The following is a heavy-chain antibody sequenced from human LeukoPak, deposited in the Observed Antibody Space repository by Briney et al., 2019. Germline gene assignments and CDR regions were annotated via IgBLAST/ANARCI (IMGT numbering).Heavy chain of an antibody. V-gene: IGHV4-39*01. D-gene: IGHD6-6*01. CDR1: GGSISSSSYY. CDR2: IYYNGST. J-gene: IGHJ4*02. Sequence: PSETLSLTCTVSGGSISSSSYYWGWIRQPPGKGLEWIGSIYYNGSTYYNPSLKSRVTMSVDTSKNQFSLKLSSVTAADTAVYYCAGEVEYSSSSGQGYWGQGTLVTVSS. CDR3: AGEVEYSSSSGQGY.